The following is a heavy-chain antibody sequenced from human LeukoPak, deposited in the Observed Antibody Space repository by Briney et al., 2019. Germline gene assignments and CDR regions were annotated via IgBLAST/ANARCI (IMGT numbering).Heavy chain of an antibody. CDR2: ISGSGGST. CDR3: AKSRSGSANWALQIFDN. Sequence: GGSLRLSCAASGFTVSSNYMSWVRQAPGKELEWVSAISGSGGSTYYADSVKGRFTISRDNSKNTLYLQMNSLRAEDTAVYYCAKSRSGSANWALQIFDNWGQGALVTVSS. J-gene: IGHJ4*02. D-gene: IGHD1-1*01. CDR1: GFTVSSNY. V-gene: IGHV3-23*01.